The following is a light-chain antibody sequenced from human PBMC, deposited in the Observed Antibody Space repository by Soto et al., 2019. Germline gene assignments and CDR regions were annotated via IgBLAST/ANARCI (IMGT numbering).Light chain of an antibody. CDR2: DVS. V-gene: IGLV2-14*01. CDR1: SSDVGGYNY. Sequence: QSALTQPASVSGSPGQSITISCTGTSSDVGGYNYVSWYQQHPGKAPKLMIYDVSNRPSGVSNRFSGSKSGNTASLTISGLQAEDEADYYCSSYTSSSTPVVFGGGTTLT. CDR3: SSYTSSSTPVV. J-gene: IGLJ2*01.